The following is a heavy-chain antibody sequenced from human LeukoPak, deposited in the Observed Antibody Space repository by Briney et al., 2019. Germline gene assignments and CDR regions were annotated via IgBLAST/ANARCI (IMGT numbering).Heavy chain of an antibody. V-gene: IGHV3-7*03. CDR3: AKDSSSWSY. Sequence: GGSLRLSCAASGFSFSTYWMSWVRRAPGTGLEWVATIRQDGSEKLYVDSVKGRFTISRDNAKNSLYLQMNSLRAEDTAVYYCAKDSSSWSYWGQGTLVTVSS. CDR1: GFSFSTYW. D-gene: IGHD6-13*01. CDR2: IRQDGSEK. J-gene: IGHJ4*02.